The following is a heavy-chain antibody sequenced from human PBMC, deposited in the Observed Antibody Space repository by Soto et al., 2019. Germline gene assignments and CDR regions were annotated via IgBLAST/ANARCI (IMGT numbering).Heavy chain of an antibody. J-gene: IGHJ4*02. CDR1: GFTFSSYA. Sequence: PGGSLRLSCAASGFTFSSYAMHWVRQAPGKGLEWVAVISYDGSNKYYADSVKGRFTISRDNSKNTLYLQMNSLRAEDTAVYYCARGPLRRQPGLWGPDYWGQGTLVTVSS. D-gene: IGHD7-27*01. CDR2: ISYDGSNK. CDR3: ARGPLRRQPGLWGPDY. V-gene: IGHV3-30-3*01.